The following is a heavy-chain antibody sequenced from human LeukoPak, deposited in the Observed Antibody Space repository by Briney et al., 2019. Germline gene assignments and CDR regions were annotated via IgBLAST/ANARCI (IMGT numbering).Heavy chain of an antibody. CDR3: AREGYGSERRLGMDV. D-gene: IGHD3-10*01. CDR1: GYTFINYY. V-gene: IGHV1-46*01. J-gene: IGHJ6*02. CDR2: ISASGGST. Sequence: GSSVKVSCKASGYTFINYYMHWVRLAPGQGLEWMGIISASGGSTNYAQNIEGRVTLTRDTSTSTVYMELRSLRSEDTSVYYCAREGYGSERRLGMDVWGQGTTVTVSS.